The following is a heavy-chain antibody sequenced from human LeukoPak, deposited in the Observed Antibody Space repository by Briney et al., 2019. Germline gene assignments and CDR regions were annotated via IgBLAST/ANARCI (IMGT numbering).Heavy chain of an antibody. CDR3: ARSGVSSGYYWVNYWYFDL. D-gene: IGHD3-22*01. CDR1: GGTFSSYA. J-gene: IGHJ2*01. CDR2: IIPIFGTA. V-gene: IGHV1-69*13. Sequence: SVTVSCKASGGTFSSYAISWVRQAPGQGLEWMGGIIPIFGTANYAQKFQGRVTITADESTSTAYMELSSLRSEDTAVYYCARSGVSSGYYWVNYWYFDLWGRGTLVTVSS.